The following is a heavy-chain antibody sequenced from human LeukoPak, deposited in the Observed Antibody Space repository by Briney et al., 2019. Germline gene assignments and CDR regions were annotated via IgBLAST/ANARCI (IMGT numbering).Heavy chain of an antibody. V-gene: IGHV3-21*01. D-gene: IGHD3-16*01. CDR2: ISSSSSYI. CDR3: AREPLGEFSTDFDY. CDR1: GFTFSSYS. J-gene: IGHJ4*02. Sequence: GGSLRLSCAASGFTFSSYSMNWVRQAPGKGLEWVSSISSSSSYIYYADSVKGRFTISRDNAKNSLYLQMNSLRAEDTAVYYCAREPLGEFSTDFDYWGQGTLVTVSS.